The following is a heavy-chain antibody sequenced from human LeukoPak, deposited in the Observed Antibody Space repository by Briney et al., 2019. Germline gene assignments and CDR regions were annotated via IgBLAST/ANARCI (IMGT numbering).Heavy chain of an antibody. J-gene: IGHJ4*02. CDR3: ARKLAAADPNY. Sequence: PGGSLRLSCAASGFTFSSYAMHWVRQAPGKGLEWVAVISYDGSNKYYADSVKGRFTISRDNSKNTLYLQMNSLRAEDTAVYYCARKLAAADPNYWGQGILVTVSS. V-gene: IGHV3-30-3*01. CDR2: ISYDGSNK. CDR1: GFTFSSYA. D-gene: IGHD6-13*01.